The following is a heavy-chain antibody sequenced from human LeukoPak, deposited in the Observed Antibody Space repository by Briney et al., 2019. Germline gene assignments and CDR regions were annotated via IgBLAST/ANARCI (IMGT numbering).Heavy chain of an antibody. CDR2: IYTSGST. J-gene: IGHJ3*02. CDR3: ARDSSSWYGGAFDI. V-gene: IGHV4-61*02. D-gene: IGHD6-13*01. Sequence: SETLSLTCTVSGGSISSGSYYWSWIRQPAGKGLEWIGRIYTSGSTNYNPSLKSRVTISVDTSKNQFSLQLSSVTAADTAVYYCARDSSSWYGGAFDIWGQGTMVTVSS. CDR1: GGSISSGSYY.